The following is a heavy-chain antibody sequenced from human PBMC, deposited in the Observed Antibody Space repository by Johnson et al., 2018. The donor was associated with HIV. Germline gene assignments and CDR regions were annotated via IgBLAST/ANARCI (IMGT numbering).Heavy chain of an antibody. D-gene: IGHD3-10*01. CDR3: ARDLNRYYYGSVKAFDI. Sequence: QVQLVESGGGVVQPGRSLRLSCAASGFTFSSYAMHWVRQAPGKGLEWVAVISYAGSNKYYADSVKGRFTISRDNSKNTLYLQMNSLRAEDKAVYYCARDLNRYYYGSVKAFDIWCQGTMVTVSS. J-gene: IGHJ3*02. CDR2: ISYAGSNK. CDR1: GFTFSSYA. V-gene: IGHV3-30-3*01.